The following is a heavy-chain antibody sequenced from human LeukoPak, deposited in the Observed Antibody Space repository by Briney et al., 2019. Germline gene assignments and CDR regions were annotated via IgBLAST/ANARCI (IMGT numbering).Heavy chain of an antibody. Sequence: ASVKVSCKASGYTFTGYYMHWVRQAPGQGLEWMGWINPNSGGTNYARKFQGRVTMTRDTSISTAYMELASLISDDTAVYYCARADSSSWYGGYWGQGTLVTVSS. J-gene: IGHJ4*02. CDR3: ARADSSSWYGGY. D-gene: IGHD6-13*01. CDR2: INPNSGGT. CDR1: GYTFTGYY. V-gene: IGHV1-2*02.